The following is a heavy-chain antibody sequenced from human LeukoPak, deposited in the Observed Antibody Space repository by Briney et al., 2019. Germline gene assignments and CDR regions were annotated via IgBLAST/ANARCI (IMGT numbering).Heavy chain of an antibody. CDR3: VRDRAYGSGKNWFDP. D-gene: IGHD3-10*01. V-gene: IGHV4-59*01. CDR2: IDDSGSA. CDR1: GDSIRSYY. Sequence: SETLSLTCTVSGDSIRSYYWCWIRQPPGKGLEWIGHIDDSGSANRHPSLRSRVTISVDTSKNRFSLKLSSVTAADTAVYFCVRDRAYGSGKNWFDPWGQGTQVTVSS. J-gene: IGHJ5*02.